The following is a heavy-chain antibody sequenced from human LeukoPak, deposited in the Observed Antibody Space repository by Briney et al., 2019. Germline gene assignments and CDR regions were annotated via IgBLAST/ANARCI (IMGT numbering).Heavy chain of an antibody. CDR3: ARHSLPIAAFNWIDP. V-gene: IGHV5-51*01. D-gene: IGHD6-6*01. CDR1: GSRFTSYW. Sequence: GASLKISCKGSGSRFTSYWIGWVRPMPGKGLEWMGIIYPGDSDTRYSPSFQGQVTISADKSISTAYLQWSSLKASDTAMYYCARHSLPIAAFNWIDPWGQGTLVTVSS. CDR2: IYPGDSDT. J-gene: IGHJ5*02.